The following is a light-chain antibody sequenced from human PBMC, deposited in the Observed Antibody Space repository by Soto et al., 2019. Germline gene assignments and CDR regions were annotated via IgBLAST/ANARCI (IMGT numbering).Light chain of an antibody. CDR1: QSVGSN. CDR3: QQYNTRCT. V-gene: IGKV3-15*01. CDR2: GAS. J-gene: IGKJ1*01. Sequence: EIVMTQSPATLSVSPGERATLSCRARQSVGSNLAWYQQKPGQAPRLLIYGASTRAAAIPARFSGSGSGTEFTLIISSLQSEDSAVYFCQQYNTRCTFGPGTKVEIK.